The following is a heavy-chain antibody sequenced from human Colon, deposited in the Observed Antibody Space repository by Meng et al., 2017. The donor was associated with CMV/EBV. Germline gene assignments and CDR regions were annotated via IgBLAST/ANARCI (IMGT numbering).Heavy chain of an antibody. V-gene: IGHV3-30*04. D-gene: IGHD1/OR15-1a*01. Sequence: GESLKISCAASGFTFSAYPIHWVRQAPGKGLVWVAIISHDGAKKYYAESVKGRFTISRDNSQNTVNVQMNSLRGDDTAVYYCARANNHAMDVWGQGTTVTVSS. J-gene: IGHJ6*02. CDR2: ISHDGAKK. CDR3: ARANNHAMDV. CDR1: GFTFSAYP.